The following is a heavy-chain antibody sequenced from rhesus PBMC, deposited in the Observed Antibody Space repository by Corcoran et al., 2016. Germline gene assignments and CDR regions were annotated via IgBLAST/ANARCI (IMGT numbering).Heavy chain of an antibody. CDR1: GGSISAYF. CDR2: IDFNTAST. D-gene: IGHD3-28*01. CDR3: ASVDYGSGFPDF. J-gene: IGHJ4*01. Sequence: QVRLQQWGEGLVKPSETLSLTCAVYGGSISAYFWTWIRQPPGQGLEWIGNIDFNTASTNYNPSLKNRVTFSKDTSKNQFSLKLNSVTAADTAVYYCASVDYGSGFPDFWGQGVLVTVSS. V-gene: IGHV4-73*01.